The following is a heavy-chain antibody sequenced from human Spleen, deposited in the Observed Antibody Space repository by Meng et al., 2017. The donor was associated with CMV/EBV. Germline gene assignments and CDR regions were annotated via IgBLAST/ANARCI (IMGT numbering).Heavy chain of an antibody. CDR2: ISNDGSNK. V-gene: IGHV3-30*04. Sequence: GGSLRLSCTASGFTVSSNSMSWVRQAPGKGLEWVAVISNDGSNKYYADSVKGRFTISRDNSKNTLYLQMNSLRAEDTAVYYCARDLHRYGYRYYFDYWGQGTLVTVSS. CDR1: GFTVSSNS. CDR3: ARDLHRYGYRYYFDY. D-gene: IGHD5-18*01. J-gene: IGHJ4*02.